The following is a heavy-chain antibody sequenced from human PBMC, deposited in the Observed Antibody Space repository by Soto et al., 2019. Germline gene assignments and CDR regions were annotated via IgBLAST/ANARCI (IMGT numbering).Heavy chain of an antibody. CDR2: IWFDGSKT. Sequence: GGSLRLSCAASGFTFRNYVMHWVRQAPGKGLEWVAVIWFDGSKTYYAESVRGRFTISRDNSKNTLYLQMNSLRAEDTAVYYCAKRWDRRLPSPRADYWGQGTLVTVSS. D-gene: IGHD5-12*01. V-gene: IGHV3-33*06. CDR1: GFTFRNYV. J-gene: IGHJ4*02. CDR3: AKRWDRRLPSPRADY.